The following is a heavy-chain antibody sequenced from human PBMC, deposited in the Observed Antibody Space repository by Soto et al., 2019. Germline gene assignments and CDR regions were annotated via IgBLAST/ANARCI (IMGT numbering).Heavy chain of an antibody. CDR3: ARRGYSSSWYYYYYGMDV. J-gene: IGHJ6*02. CDR2: MNPNSGNT. CDR1: GYTFTSYD. D-gene: IGHD6-13*01. Sequence: QVQLVQSGAEGKKPGASVKVSCKASGYTFTSYDINWVRQATGQGLEWMGWMNPNSGNTGYAQKFQGRVTMTRNTSISTAYMELSSLRSEDTAVYYCARRGYSSSWYYYYYGMDVWGQGTTVTVSS. V-gene: IGHV1-8*01.